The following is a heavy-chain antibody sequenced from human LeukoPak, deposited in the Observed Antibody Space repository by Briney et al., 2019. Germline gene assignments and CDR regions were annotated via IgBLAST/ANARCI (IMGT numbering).Heavy chain of an antibody. CDR2: IDPNSGGT. V-gene: IGHV1-2*06. Sequence: ASVKVSCKASDYIFSGHFIHWVRQAPGQGLEWIGRIDPNSGGTSFAPKFQGRVTMARDTSISTAYMEVTRLTSDDTAVYYCARPPPMSAADNWLDPWGQGTLVTVSS. J-gene: IGHJ5*02. CDR1: DYIFSGHF. CDR3: ARPPPMSAADNWLDP.